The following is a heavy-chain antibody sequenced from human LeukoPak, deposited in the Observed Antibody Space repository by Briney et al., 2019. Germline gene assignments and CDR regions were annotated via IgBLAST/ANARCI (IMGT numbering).Heavy chain of an antibody. CDR1: GFTFSSYS. CDR2: ISSSSSYI. Sequence: GGSLRLSCVASGFTFSSYSMNWVRQAPGKGLEWVSSISSSSSYIYYADSVKGRFTISRDNAKNSLYLQMNSLRAEDTAVYYCARDPLGVVVTADSYWGQGTLVTVSS. J-gene: IGHJ4*02. D-gene: IGHD2-21*02. V-gene: IGHV3-21*01. CDR3: ARDPLGVVVTADSY.